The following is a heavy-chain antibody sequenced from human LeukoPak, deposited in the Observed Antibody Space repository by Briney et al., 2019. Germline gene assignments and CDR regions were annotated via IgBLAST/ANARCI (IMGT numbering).Heavy chain of an antibody. CDR3: ARGSSGTGYYSFDY. CDR1: GASISNSY. D-gene: IGHD3-9*01. Sequence: SETLSLTCTVSGASISNSYWSWIQQPAGKGLEWIGRIYASGSTYYNPSLKSRVTMSVDTSKNQFSLKLTSVTAADTAIYYCARGSSGTGYYSFDYWGQGTLVTVSS. J-gene: IGHJ4*02. CDR2: IYASGST. V-gene: IGHV4-4*07.